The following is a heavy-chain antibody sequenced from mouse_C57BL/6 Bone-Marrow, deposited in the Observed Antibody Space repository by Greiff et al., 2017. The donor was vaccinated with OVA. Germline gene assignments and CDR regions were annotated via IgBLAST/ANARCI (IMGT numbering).Heavy chain of an antibody. Sequence: VQLQQSGAELVRPGTSVKMSCKASGYTFTNYWIGWAKQRPGHGLEWIGDSYPGGGYTNYNEKFKGKATLTADKSSSTAYMQFSSLTSEDSAIYYCARSGTVVDYAMDYWGQGTSVTVSS. CDR3: ARSGTVVDYAMDY. V-gene: IGHV1-63*01. CDR2: SYPGGGYT. D-gene: IGHD1-1*01. CDR1: GYTFTNYW. J-gene: IGHJ4*01.